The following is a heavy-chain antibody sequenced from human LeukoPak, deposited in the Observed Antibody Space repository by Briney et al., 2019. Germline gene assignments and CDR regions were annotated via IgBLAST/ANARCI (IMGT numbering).Heavy chain of an antibody. V-gene: IGHV3-30-3*01. CDR3: ARIGFSATTSSY. Sequence: WGSLRLSCVVTGFTLTTYTIYWVRQAPGKGLEWVAIISYDENNKYYADSVKGRFTISRDNNKDTVFLQMNNLRSEDTALYYCARIGFSATTSSYWGRGTRVIVSS. CDR2: ISYDENNK. J-gene: IGHJ4*02. CDR1: GFTLTTYT. D-gene: IGHD2/OR15-2a*01.